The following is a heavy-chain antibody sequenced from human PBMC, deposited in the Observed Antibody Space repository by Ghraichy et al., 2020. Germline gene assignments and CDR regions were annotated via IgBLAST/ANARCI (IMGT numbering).Heavy chain of an antibody. V-gene: IGHV4-59*11. Sequence: SETLSLTCTVSVASITSHDWSWIRQSSGKRLDWIGYVSKDGGTNYNPSLRSRVTMTLDKSKSQVSLRLTSVTAADTAVYYCSRDNEGTAWGQGVLVTVSS. J-gene: IGHJ5*02. CDR3: SRDNEGTA. CDR2: VSKDGGT. D-gene: IGHD3/OR15-3a*01. CDR1: VASITSHD.